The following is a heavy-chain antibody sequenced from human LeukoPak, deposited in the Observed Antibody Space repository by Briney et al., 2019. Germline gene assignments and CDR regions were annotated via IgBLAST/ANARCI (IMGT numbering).Heavy chain of an antibody. CDR3: ARDLVERGYGFGRCDY. J-gene: IGHJ4*02. V-gene: IGHV3-21*01. Sequence: PGGSLRLSCAASGFTFSSYSMNWVRQAPGKGLEWVSSITSSSNYIYYADSVKGRFTISRDNAKNSLYLQMNSLRAEDTAVYYCARDLVERGYGFGRCDYWGQGTLVTVSS. CDR2: ITSSSNYI. D-gene: IGHD1-1*01. CDR1: GFTFSSYS.